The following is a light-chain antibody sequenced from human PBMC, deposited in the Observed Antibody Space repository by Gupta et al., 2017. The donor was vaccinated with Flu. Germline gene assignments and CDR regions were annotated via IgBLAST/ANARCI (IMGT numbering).Light chain of an antibody. CDR3: AAWDDSLNGPV. V-gene: IGLV1-36*01. Sequence: SVLPQPPSVSEAPRQRVPISCSGSSSNIGNNAVNWYQQLPGKAPKLLIYYDDLLPSGVSDRFSGSKSGTSASLAISGLQSEDEADYYCAAWDDSLNGPVFGGGTKLTVL. J-gene: IGLJ3*02. CDR1: SSNIGNNA. CDR2: YDD.